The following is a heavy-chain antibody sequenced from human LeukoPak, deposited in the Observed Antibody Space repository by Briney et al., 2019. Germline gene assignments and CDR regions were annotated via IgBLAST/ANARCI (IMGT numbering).Heavy chain of an antibody. CDR3: ARESQYRDAFDI. D-gene: IGHD2-2*01. V-gene: IGHV4-30-2*01. J-gene: IGHJ3*02. Sequence: SETLSLTCTVSGGSISSGGYYWSWIRQPPGKGLEWIGYIYHSGSTYYNPSLKSRVTISVDRSKNQFSLKLSSVTAADTAVYYCARESQYRDAFDIWGQGTMVTVSS. CDR1: GGSISSGGYY. CDR2: IYHSGST.